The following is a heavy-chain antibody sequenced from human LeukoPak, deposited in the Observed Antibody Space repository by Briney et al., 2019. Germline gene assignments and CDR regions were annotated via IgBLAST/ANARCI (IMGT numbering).Heavy chain of an antibody. D-gene: IGHD3-10*01. CDR3: ARGHYGSGTGTYPD. CDR1: GASLCPNY. Sequence: PETPSLTSTVSGASLCPNYWSWSRHPPGKGLERIWYIFDSGSTDYKPSLTSRVTISVETSKNQVALKLNPVTAADTAVYYCARGHYGSGTGTYPDWGQGTLVTASS. CDR2: IFDSGST. V-gene: IGHV4-59*01. J-gene: IGHJ4*02.